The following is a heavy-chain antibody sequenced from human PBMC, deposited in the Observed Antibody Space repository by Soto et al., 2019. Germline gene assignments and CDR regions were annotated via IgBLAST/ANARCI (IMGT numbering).Heavy chain of an antibody. V-gene: IGHV1-46*01. CDR2: INPSGGST. CDR3: ARDFEGRIAAAGYYFDY. Sequence: QVQLVQSGAEVKKPGASVKVSCKASGYTFTSYYMHWVRQAPGQGLEWMGIINPSGGSTSYAQKFQGRVTMTRDTSTSTVYMELSSVRSEDTAVYYCARDFEGRIAAAGYYFDYWGPGTLVTVSS. J-gene: IGHJ4*02. D-gene: IGHD6-13*01. CDR1: GYTFTSYY.